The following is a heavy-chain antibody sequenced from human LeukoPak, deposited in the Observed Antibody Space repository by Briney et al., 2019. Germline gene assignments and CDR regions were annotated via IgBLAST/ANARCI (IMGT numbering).Heavy chain of an antibody. D-gene: IGHD2-15*01. CDR2: ISDSGGST. Sequence: PGGSLRLSCSASGLPFSSYAMHWVRQAPGKGLEYVSAISDSGGSTYYADSVKGRFTISRDNSKNTLYLQTSSLRAEDTAVYFCVRGYSFGPYGMDVWGQGTTVTVSS. J-gene: IGHJ6*02. CDR1: GLPFSSYA. CDR3: VRGYSFGPYGMDV. V-gene: IGHV3-64D*09.